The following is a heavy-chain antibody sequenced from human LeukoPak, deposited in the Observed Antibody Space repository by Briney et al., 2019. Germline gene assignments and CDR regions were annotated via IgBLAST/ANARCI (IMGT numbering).Heavy chain of an antibody. CDR3: ARLGQLVPPSIDYYYYYMDV. D-gene: IGHD6-6*01. CDR2: IYHSGST. V-gene: IGHV4-30-2*01. J-gene: IGHJ6*03. CDR1: GGSISSGGYY. Sequence: SETLSLTCTVSGGSISSGGYYWSWIRQPPGKGLEWIGYIYHSGSTYYNPSLKSRVTISVDRSKNQFSLKLSSVTAADTAVYYCARLGQLVPPSIDYYYYYMDVWGKGTTVTVSS.